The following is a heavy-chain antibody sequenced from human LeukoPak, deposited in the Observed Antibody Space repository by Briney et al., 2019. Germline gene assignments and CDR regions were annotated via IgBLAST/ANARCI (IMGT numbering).Heavy chain of an antibody. D-gene: IGHD3-3*01. J-gene: IGHJ6*03. V-gene: IGHV4-61*02. CDR1: GGSISSGSYY. CDR2: IYTRGST. CDR3: ARDRYDSKRYYYYMDV. Sequence: PSQTLSLTCTVSGGSISSGSYYWSWIRQPAGKGLEWIGRIYTRGSTNYNPSLKSRVTISVDTSKNQFSLKLSSVTAADTAVYYCARDRYDSKRYYYYMDVWGKGTAVTVSS.